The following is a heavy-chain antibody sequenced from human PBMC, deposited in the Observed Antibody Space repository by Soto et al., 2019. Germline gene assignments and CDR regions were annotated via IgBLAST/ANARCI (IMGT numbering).Heavy chain of an antibody. D-gene: IGHD4-17*01. CDR2: ISAYNGNT. J-gene: IGHJ6*02. CDR3: ARVYGDYGAYYYYGMDV. Sequence: QVQLVQSGAEVKKPGASVKVSCKASGYTFTSYGISWVRQAPGQGLEWVGWISAYNGNTNYAQKLQGRVTMTTDTSTSTAYMELRSLRSDDTAVYYCARVYGDYGAYYYYGMDVWGQGTTVTVSS. V-gene: IGHV1-18*01. CDR1: GYTFTSYG.